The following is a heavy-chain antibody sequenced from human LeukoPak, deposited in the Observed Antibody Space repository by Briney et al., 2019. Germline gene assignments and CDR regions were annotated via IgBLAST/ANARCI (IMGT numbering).Heavy chain of an antibody. CDR2: IIPIFGTA. J-gene: IGHJ6*03. V-gene: IGHV1-69*06. CDR1: GGTFSSYA. CDR3: ARDPTYYYYYMDV. Sequence: ASVKVSCKASGGTFSSYAISWVRQAPGQGLEWMGGIIPIFGTANYAQKFQGRVTITADKSTSTAYMELSSLRSEDTAVYYCARDPTYYYYYMDVWGKGTTVTVSS.